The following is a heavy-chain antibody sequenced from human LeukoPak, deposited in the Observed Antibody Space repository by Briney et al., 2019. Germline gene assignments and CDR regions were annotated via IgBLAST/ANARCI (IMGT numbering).Heavy chain of an antibody. CDR2: ISGGGGST. CDR1: GFNFSTYA. Sequence: GGSLRLSCAASGFNFSTYAMSWVRQAPGKGLEWVSGISGGGGSTYYADSVKGRFTISRDKSKNTLYLQMNSLRGEDTAVYYCAKGTIAAAGTGEDWGQGTLVTVSS. J-gene: IGHJ4*02. V-gene: IGHV3-23*01. D-gene: IGHD6-13*01. CDR3: AKGTIAAAGTGED.